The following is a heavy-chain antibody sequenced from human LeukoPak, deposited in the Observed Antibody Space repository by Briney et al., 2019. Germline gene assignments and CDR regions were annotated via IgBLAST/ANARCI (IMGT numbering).Heavy chain of an antibody. J-gene: IGHJ4*02. V-gene: IGHV3-33*01. Sequence: PGGSLRLSCTASGFTFSSHGMHWVRQAPGKGLEWVAVIWYDGSNKYYADSVKGRFTISRDNSKNTLYLQMNSLRAEDTAVYYCARDGGGLKIRGRSYLLDYWGQGTLVTVSS. D-gene: IGHD3-16*01. CDR1: GFTFSSHG. CDR3: ARDGGGLKIRGRSYLLDY. CDR2: IWYDGSNK.